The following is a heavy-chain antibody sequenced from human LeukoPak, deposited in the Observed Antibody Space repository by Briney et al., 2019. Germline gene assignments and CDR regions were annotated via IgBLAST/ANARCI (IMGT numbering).Heavy chain of an antibody. D-gene: IGHD3-22*01. CDR3: AGAIYYYDSSGYPY. V-gene: IGHV4-39*07. CDR2: IYTSGST. Sequence: PSETLSLTCTVSGGSISSSSYYWGWIRQPPGKGLEWIGRIYTSGSTNYNPSLKSRVTMSVDTSKNQFSLKLSSVTAADTAVYYCAGAIYYYDSSGYPYWGQGTLVTVSS. CDR1: GGSISSSSYY. J-gene: IGHJ4*02.